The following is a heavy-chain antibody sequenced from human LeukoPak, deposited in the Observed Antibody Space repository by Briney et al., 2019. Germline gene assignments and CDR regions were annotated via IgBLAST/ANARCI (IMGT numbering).Heavy chain of an antibody. D-gene: IGHD5-18*01. CDR3: ARDLRSGGVTYGQDS. J-gene: IGHJ4*02. Sequence: GSSVKVSCKASGYTFTSYGISWVRQAPGQGLEWMGWISAYNGNTNYAQKLQGRVTMTTDTSTSTAYMDLSRLTSDDTAVYYCARDLRSGGVTYGQDSWGQGTLVTVSS. CDR1: GYTFTSYG. CDR2: ISAYNGNT. V-gene: IGHV1-18*01.